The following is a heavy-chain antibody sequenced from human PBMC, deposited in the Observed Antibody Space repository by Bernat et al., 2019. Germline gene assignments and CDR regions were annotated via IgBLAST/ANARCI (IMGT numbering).Heavy chain of an antibody. D-gene: IGHD3-3*01. CDR2: IYYSGST. Sequence: QLQLQESGPGLVKPSETLSLTCTVSGGSISSSSYYWGWIRQPPGKGLEWIGSIYYSGSTYYNPSLKSRVTISVDTSKNQFSLKLSSVTAADTAVYYCASLPYDFWSGYYFDYFDYWGQGTLVTVCS. J-gene: IGHJ4*02. CDR1: GGSISSSSYY. V-gene: IGHV4-39*01. CDR3: ASLPYDFWSGYYFDYFDY.